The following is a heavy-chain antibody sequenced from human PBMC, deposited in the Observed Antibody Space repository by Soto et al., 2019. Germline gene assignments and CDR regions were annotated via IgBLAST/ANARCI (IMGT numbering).Heavy chain of an antibody. J-gene: IGHJ5*02. CDR1: GGSISSSNW. D-gene: IGHD6-19*01. Sequence: QVQLQESGPGLVKPSGTLSLTCAVSGGSISSSNWWSWVRQPPGKGPEWIGEIYHRGSTNYNPSLTSLVTISVDKSKNQFSLKLSYVTAADTAVYYCARVDSRWINWFGPWGQGTLVTVCS. CDR2: IYHRGST. V-gene: IGHV4-4*02. CDR3: ARVDSRWINWFGP.